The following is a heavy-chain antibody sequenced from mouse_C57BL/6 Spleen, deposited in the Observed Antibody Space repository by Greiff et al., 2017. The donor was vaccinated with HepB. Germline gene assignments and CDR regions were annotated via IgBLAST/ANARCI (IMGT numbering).Heavy chain of an antibody. V-gene: IGHV1-85*01. CDR1: GYTFTSYD. J-gene: IGHJ4*01. CDR3: AITTVVAYAMDY. CDR2: IYPRDGST. D-gene: IGHD1-1*01. Sequence: QVQLQQSGPELVKPGASVKLSCKASGYTFTSYDINWVKQRPGQGLEWIEWIYPRDGSTKYNEKFKGKATLTVYTSSSTAYMELHSLTSEDSAVYFCAITTVVAYAMDYWGQGTSVTVSS.